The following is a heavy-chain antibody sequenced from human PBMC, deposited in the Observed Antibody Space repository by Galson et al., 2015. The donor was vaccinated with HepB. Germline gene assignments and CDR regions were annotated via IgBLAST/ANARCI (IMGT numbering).Heavy chain of an antibody. V-gene: IGHV1-69-2*01. Sequence: VKVSCKVSGYTFTDYYMHWVQQAPGKGLEWMGLVDPEDGETIYAEKFQGRVTITADTSTDTAYMELSSLRSEDTAVYYCMSITMKDYFDYWGQGTLVTVSS. D-gene: IGHD3-22*01. CDR3: MSITMKDYFDY. CDR1: GYTFTDYY. J-gene: IGHJ4*02. CDR2: VDPEDGET.